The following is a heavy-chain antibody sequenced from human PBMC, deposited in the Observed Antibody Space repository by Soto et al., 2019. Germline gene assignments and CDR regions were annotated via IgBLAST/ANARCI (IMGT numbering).Heavy chain of an antibody. V-gene: IGHV4-59*01. J-gene: IGHJ4*02. CDR2: IYYSGST. D-gene: IGHD2-2*01. Sequence: SETLSLTCTVSGGSISSYYWSWIRQPPGKGLEWIGYIYYSGSTNYNPSLKSRVTISVDTSKNQFSLKLSSVTTADTAVYYCARCRSTSCHLFDYWGQGTLVTVSS. CDR1: GGSISSYY. CDR3: ARCRSTSCHLFDY.